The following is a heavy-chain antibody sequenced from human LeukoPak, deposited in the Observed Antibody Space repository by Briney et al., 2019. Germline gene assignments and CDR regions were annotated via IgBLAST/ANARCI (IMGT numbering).Heavy chain of an antibody. V-gene: IGHV3-33*01. D-gene: IGHD3-3*01. J-gene: IGHJ4*02. CDR2: IWYDGSNK. Sequence: PGRSLRLSCAASGFTFRSYGMHWVRQAPGKGLQWVAVIWYDGSNKYYADSVKGRFTISRDNSKHTLSLQMNSLRAEDTAVYYCARELPPLEKYYFDYWGQGTLVTVSS. CDR1: GFTFRSYG. CDR3: ARELPPLEKYYFDY.